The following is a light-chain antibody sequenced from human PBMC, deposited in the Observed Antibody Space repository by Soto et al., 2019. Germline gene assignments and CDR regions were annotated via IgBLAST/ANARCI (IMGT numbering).Light chain of an antibody. V-gene: IGKV2-30*01. CDR1: QSLVSSDGHTY. Sequence: DVVMTQSPLSLPVTLGQPASISCRSSQSLVSSDGHTYLIWLQQRPGQSPRRLIYTFSNRDSGVPVRFSGSGSGNDLTLKISRVEAEDVGLYSCVQGIHWPFTFGQGTRLEIK. CDR2: TFS. CDR3: VQGIHWPFT. J-gene: IGKJ2*01.